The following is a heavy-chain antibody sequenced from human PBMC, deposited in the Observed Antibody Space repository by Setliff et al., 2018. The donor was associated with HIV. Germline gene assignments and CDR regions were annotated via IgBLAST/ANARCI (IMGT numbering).Heavy chain of an antibody. V-gene: IGHV4-34*01. CDR1: GGSLSGYY. D-gene: IGHD3-10*01. CDR3: AREGGQGYSGSGSFYHRNFDL. Sequence: SETLSLTRAVYGGSLSGYYWSWVRQSPGRGLEWIGEINQSGNTNFNPSLKSRLIISVDTSKSQFSLKLTSVTAADTALYYCAREGGQGYSGSGSFYHRNFDLWGRGTLVTVSS. J-gene: IGHJ2*01. CDR2: INQSGNT.